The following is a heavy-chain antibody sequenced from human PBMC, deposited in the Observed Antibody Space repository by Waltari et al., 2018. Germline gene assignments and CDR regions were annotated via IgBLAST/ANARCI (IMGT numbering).Heavy chain of an antibody. J-gene: IGHJ6*02. Sequence: QVQLVQSGAEVKKPGASVKVSCKASGGTFSSYAISWVRQAPGQGLEWMGRISPILGIANYAQKFQGRVTITADKSTSTAYMELSSLRSEDTAVYYCARWSDYYYGMDVWGQGTTVTVSS. CDR2: ISPILGIA. V-gene: IGHV1-69*04. CDR3: ARWSDYYYGMDV. CDR1: GGTFSSYA.